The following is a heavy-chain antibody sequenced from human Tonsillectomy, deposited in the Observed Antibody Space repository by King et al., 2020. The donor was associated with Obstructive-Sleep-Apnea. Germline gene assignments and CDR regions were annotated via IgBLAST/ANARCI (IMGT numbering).Heavy chain of an antibody. Sequence: VQLVESGGGLVQPGGSLRLSCAASGSTFSSYWMSWVRQAPGKGLEWVANIKQDGSEKYYVDSVQGRFTISRDNAKNSLYLQMNSLRAEDTAVYYCAFTYDSSGYFDYWGQGTLVTVSS. J-gene: IGHJ4*02. D-gene: IGHD3-22*01. CDR3: AFTYDSSGYFDY. CDR2: IKQDGSEK. V-gene: IGHV3-7*01. CDR1: GSTFSSYW.